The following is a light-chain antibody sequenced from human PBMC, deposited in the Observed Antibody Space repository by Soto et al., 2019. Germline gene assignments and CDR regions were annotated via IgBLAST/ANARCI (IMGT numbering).Light chain of an antibody. CDR2: GAS. CDR1: QSVSSN. CDR3: QQYGSSPGT. V-gene: IGKV3-20*01. J-gene: IGKJ1*01. Sequence: IVMTQSPSTLSVSPGERATLSCRASQSVSSNLAWYQQKPGQAPRLLIFGASIRDTGIPDRFSGSGSGTDFTLTISRLESEDFAVYYCQQYGSSPGTFGQGTKVDIK.